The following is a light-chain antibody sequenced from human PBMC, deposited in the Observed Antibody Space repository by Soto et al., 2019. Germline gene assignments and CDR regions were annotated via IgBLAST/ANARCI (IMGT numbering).Light chain of an antibody. CDR2: DVS. J-gene: IGLJ2*01. V-gene: IGLV2-14*03. CDR3: GSYRSSSAPV. Sequence: QSALTQPASVSGSPGQSITISCTGTSSDVGGYNYVSWYQQHPGKAPKLLIYDVSNRPSGVSNRFSGSKSGNTASLTISGLQAEDEADYYCGSYRSSSAPVFGGGTKLTVL. CDR1: SSDVGGYNY.